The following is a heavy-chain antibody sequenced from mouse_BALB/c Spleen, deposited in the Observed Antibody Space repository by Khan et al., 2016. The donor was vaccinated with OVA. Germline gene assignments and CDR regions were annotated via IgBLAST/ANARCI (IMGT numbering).Heavy chain of an antibody. V-gene: IGHV1-63*02. CDR1: GYTFTNYW. CDR2: IYPGGGYT. CDR3: ARRWATRATWDYFAY. J-gene: IGHJ2*01. D-gene: IGHD3-1*01. Sequence: QVQLQQSGAELVRPGTSVKMSCKAAGYTFTNYWIGWVKQRPGHGLEWVGDIYPGGGYTYYNEKFKGKATLTVDTSYSTAYMQHISLTSEDSAFYYCARRWATRATWDYFAYWGQGTPLTVSS.